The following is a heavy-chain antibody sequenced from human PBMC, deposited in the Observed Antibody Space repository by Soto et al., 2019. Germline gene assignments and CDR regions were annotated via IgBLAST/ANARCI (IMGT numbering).Heavy chain of an antibody. D-gene: IGHD4-17*01. Sequence: EVQLVESGGGLVKPGGSLRLSCAASGFSFRRYSMNWVRQAPGKGLEWVSSISDGSDYIYYADSRFIISRDDATNSLYLQMNYLRVEDTAVYYCARDSGRLRTPDYWGQGTLVTVSS. CDR2: ISDGSDYI. CDR3: ARDSGRLRTPDY. CDR1: GFSFRRYS. J-gene: IGHJ4*02. V-gene: IGHV3-21*01.